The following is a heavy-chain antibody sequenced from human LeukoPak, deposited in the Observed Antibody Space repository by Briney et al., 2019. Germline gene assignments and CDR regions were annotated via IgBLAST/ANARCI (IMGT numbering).Heavy chain of an antibody. CDR1: GFTFSSYG. D-gene: IGHD3-10*01. CDR2: IRYDGSNK. Sequence: PGGSLCLSCAASGFTFSSYGMHWVRQAPGKGLEWVAFIRYDGSNKYYADSVKGRFTISRDNSKNTLYLQMNSLRAEDTAVYYCAKGLITMVRGAMDYWGQGTLVTVSS. V-gene: IGHV3-30*02. J-gene: IGHJ4*02. CDR3: AKGLITMVRGAMDY.